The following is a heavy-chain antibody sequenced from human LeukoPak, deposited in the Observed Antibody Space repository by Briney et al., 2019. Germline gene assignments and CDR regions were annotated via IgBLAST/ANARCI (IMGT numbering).Heavy chain of an antibody. Sequence: GGSLRLSCAASGFMFSSYSMNWVRQAPGKGLEWVSCISTSSRNIFQADSVKGRFTISRDNSKNTLYLQMNSLRAEDTAVYYCAKDPFYGDYRTFDYWGQGTLVTVSS. CDR1: GFMFSSYS. J-gene: IGHJ4*02. D-gene: IGHD4-17*01. CDR3: AKDPFYGDYRTFDY. CDR2: ISTSSRNI. V-gene: IGHV3-21*04.